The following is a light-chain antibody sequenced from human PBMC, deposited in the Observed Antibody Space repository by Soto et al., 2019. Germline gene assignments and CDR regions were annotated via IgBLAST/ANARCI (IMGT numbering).Light chain of an antibody. V-gene: IGLV2-23*02. J-gene: IGLJ2*01. CDR3: CSYAGSSTYL. Sequence: QSALTQPASVSGSPGQSITISCTGTSSDVGSYDLVSWYQQHPGNAPKVMIYDVGERPSGVSNRFSGSKSGNTASLTISGLQAEDEADYYCCSYAGSSTYLFGGGTKVTVL. CDR2: DVG. CDR1: SSDVGSYDL.